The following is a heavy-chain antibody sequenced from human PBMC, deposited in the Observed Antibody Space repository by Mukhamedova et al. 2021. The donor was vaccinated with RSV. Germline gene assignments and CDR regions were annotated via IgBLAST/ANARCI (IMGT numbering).Heavy chain of an antibody. V-gene: IGHV3-30-3*01. D-gene: IGHD2-2*01. J-gene: IGHJ1*01. CDR3: ARDRQDIVVVPADLLRPGFQH. CDR2: ISYDGSNK. Sequence: GLEWVAVISYDGSNKYYADSVKGRFTISRDNSKNTLYLQMNSLRAEDTAVYYCARDRQDIVVVPADLLRPGFQHWGQGTLVTVS.